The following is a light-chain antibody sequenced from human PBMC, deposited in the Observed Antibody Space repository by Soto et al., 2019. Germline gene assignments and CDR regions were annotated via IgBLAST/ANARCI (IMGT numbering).Light chain of an antibody. CDR3: QQRDNWPIT. J-gene: IGKJ5*01. CDR2: DAS. Sequence: EIVLTQSPASLSSSAGDRATIPCRASQHISSYLAWYQQKPGQAPRLLIYDASNMQSGIPARFSGSGSGTDFTLTISSLEPEDFAIYYCQQRDNWPITFGQGTRLEIK. CDR1: QHISSY. V-gene: IGKV3-11*01.